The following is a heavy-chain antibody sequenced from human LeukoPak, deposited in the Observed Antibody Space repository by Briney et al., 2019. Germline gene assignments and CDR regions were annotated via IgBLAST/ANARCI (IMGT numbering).Heavy chain of an antibody. CDR3: AKRGEVVITTSYYYYMDV. Sequence: GGSLRLSCAASGFTLSSYGMSWVRQAPGKGLEWVSAISGSGGSTYYADSVKVRFTISRDNSNNTLYLQMNSLRAEDTAVYYCAKRGEVVITTSYYYYMDVWGKGTTVTISS. V-gene: IGHV3-23*01. CDR2: ISGSGGST. CDR1: GFTLSSYG. J-gene: IGHJ6*03. D-gene: IGHD3-22*01.